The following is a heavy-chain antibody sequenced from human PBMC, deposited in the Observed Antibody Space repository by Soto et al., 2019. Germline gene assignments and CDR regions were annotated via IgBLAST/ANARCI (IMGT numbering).Heavy chain of an antibody. V-gene: IGHV1-18*01. J-gene: IGHJ5*02. CDR3: ARDWYSGYDYLSVRWFDP. D-gene: IGHD5-12*01. Sequence: EASVKVSCKASGYTFTSYGISWVRQAPGQGLEWMGWISAYNGNTNYAQKLQGRVTMTTDTSTSTAYMELRSLRSDDTAVYYCARDWYSGYDYLSVRWFDPWGQGTLVTVSS. CDR2: ISAYNGNT. CDR1: GYTFTSYG.